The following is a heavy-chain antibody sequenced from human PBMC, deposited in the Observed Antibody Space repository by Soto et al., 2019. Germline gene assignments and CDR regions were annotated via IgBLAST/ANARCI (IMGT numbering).Heavy chain of an antibody. D-gene: IGHD3-22*01. J-gene: IGHJ4*02. V-gene: IGHV3-48*02. CDR3: ARDSDSSGARSDYFDY. Sequence: QLGGSLGLSCAASGVTFSSYSMNWVRQAPGKGLEWVSYISSSSSTIYYADSVKGRFTISRDNAKNSLYLQMNSLRDEDTAVYYCARDSDSSGARSDYFDYWGQGTLVTVSS. CDR2: ISSSSSTI. CDR1: GVTFSSYS.